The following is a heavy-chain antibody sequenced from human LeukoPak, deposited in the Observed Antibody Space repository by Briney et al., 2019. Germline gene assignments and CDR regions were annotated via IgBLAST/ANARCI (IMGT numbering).Heavy chain of an antibody. CDR1: GFTFSSYA. D-gene: IGHD5-12*01. J-gene: IGHJ4*02. CDR3: AKGNSGYLYHFDY. V-gene: IGHV3-23*01. Sequence: GGSLRLSCAASGFTFSSYAMSWVRQAPGKGLEWVSGISGSGSSTYHADSVKGRFTISRDNSKNTLYLQMNTLRVEDTAIYFCAKGNSGYLYHFDYWGQGTLVTVSS. CDR2: ISGSGSST.